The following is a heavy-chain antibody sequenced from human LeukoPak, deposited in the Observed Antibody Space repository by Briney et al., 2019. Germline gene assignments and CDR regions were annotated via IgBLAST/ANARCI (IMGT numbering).Heavy chain of an antibody. CDR1: GFTFRSYE. CDR3: AKDSWRYYYDSSGYSYFDY. CDR2: IRYDGSNK. V-gene: IGHV3-30*02. D-gene: IGHD3-22*01. J-gene: IGHJ4*02. Sequence: GGSLRLSCAASGFTFRSYEMNWVRQAPGKGLEWVAFIRYDGSNKYYADSVKGRFTISRDNSKNTLYLQMNSLRAEDTAVYYCAKDSWRYYYDSSGYSYFDYWGQGTLVTVSS.